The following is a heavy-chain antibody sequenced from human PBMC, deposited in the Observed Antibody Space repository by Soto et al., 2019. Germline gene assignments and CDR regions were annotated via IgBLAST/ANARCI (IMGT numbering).Heavy chain of an antibody. Sequence: QITLKESGPTLVKPTQTLTLTCNFSGFSLSTRGVGVGWIRQPPGKALEWLTLIYWDDAKEYSPSLRSMITIPKDTSKNPVVLKMADMAPVDTATYYCAPKGGGDRILDYWGQGTLVTVSS. V-gene: IGHV2-5*02. CDR1: GFSLSTRGVG. D-gene: IGHD3-16*01. CDR2: IYWDDAK. CDR3: APKGGGDRILDY. J-gene: IGHJ4*02.